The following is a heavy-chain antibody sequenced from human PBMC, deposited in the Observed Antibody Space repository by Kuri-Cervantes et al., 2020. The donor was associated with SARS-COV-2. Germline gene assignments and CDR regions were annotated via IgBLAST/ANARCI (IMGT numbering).Heavy chain of an antibody. J-gene: IGHJ4*02. CDR3: ATTLVGARNY. Sequence: ETLSLTCAASGFTVSSNYMSWVRQAPGKGLEWVSVIYSGGSTYYADSVKGRFTISRDNSKNTLYLQMNSLRAEDTAVYYCATTLVGARNYWGQGTLVTVSS. CDR2: IYSGGST. CDR1: GFTVSSNY. D-gene: IGHD1-26*01. V-gene: IGHV3-53*01.